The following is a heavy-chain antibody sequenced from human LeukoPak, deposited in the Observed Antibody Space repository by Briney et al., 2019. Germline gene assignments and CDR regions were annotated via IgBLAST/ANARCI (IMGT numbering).Heavy chain of an antibody. J-gene: IGHJ6*02. V-gene: IGHV3-43*02. CDR3: AKDLCNDYYNCGLDV. Sequence: GGSLRLSCEASGFIFDDYAMHWVRQAPGKGLEWVSVISADGGRTRYADSVKGRFTTSRDNFKNSLYLQMNSLRTDDTALYYCAKDLCNDYYNCGLDVWGQGTTATVSS. D-gene: IGHD2-8*01. CDR1: GFIFDDYA. CDR2: ISADGGRT.